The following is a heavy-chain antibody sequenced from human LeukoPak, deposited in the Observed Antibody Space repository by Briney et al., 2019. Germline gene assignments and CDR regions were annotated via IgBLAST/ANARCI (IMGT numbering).Heavy chain of an antibody. D-gene: IGHD3-3*01. CDR2: IRYDGSNK. CDR1: GFTFSSYG. CDR3: AKDPHPTIFGVVPTSYMDV. V-gene: IGHV3-30*02. J-gene: IGHJ6*03. Sequence: GGSLRLSSASSGFTFSSYGMHWVRHAPGKGLEWVAFIRYDGSNKYYADSVEGRFTISRDNSKNTLYLQMNSLRAEDTAVYYCAKDPHPTIFGVVPTSYMDVWGKGTPVTVSS.